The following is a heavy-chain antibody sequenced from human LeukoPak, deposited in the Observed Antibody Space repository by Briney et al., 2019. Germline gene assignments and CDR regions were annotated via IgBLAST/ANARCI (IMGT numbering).Heavy chain of an antibody. V-gene: IGHV3-48*04. CDR2: IRGSGDTI. Sequence: GGSLRLSCAVSGFTFSDYSINWVRQAPGKGLEWVSYIRGSGDTIDYADSVKGRFTISRDNTKNSVYLQMNSLRAEDTAVYYCAARFDYWGQGTLVTVSS. CDR1: GFTFSDYS. CDR3: AARFDY. J-gene: IGHJ4*02.